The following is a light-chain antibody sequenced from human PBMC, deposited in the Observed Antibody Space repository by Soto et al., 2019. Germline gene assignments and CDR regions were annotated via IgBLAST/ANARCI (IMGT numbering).Light chain of an antibody. Sequence: EIVLTQSPGTLSLSPGERATLSCRASQSVSNYLAWYQRKPGQAPRLLIYGASSRATGIPDRFSGSGSGTDFTLTISRLEPDDFAVYYCHQYGGSPHTFGQGTKV. CDR3: HQYGGSPHT. J-gene: IGKJ1*01. V-gene: IGKV3-20*01. CDR2: GAS. CDR1: QSVSNY.